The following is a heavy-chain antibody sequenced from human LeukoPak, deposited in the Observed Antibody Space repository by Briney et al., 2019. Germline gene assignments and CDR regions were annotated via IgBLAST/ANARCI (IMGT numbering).Heavy chain of an antibody. Sequence: PGGSLRLSCAASGFTFSDYYMSWIRQAPGKGLEWVSYITSSGSTQHYADSVKGRFTISRDSAKNSLYLQMNSLRAEDTAVYYCARSRFSLYYAILTGYFDYWGQGTLVTVSS. J-gene: IGHJ4*02. CDR3: ARSRFSLYYAILTGYFDY. CDR1: GFTFSDYY. V-gene: IGHV3-11*04. D-gene: IGHD3-9*01. CDR2: ITSSGSTQ.